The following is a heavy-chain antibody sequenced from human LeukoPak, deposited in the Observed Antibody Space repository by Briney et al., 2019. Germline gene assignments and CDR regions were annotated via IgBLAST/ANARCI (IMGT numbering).Heavy chain of an antibody. J-gene: IGHJ4*02. D-gene: IGHD6-13*01. Sequence: GGSLRLSCAASGFTFSSYGMCWVRQAPGKGLEWVSAISGSGGSTYYADSVKGRFTISRDNSKNTLYLQMNSLRAEDTAVYYCAKEGGSSWYFDYWGQGTLVTVSS. CDR3: AKEGGSSWYFDY. CDR2: ISGSGGST. CDR1: GFTFSSYG. V-gene: IGHV3-23*01.